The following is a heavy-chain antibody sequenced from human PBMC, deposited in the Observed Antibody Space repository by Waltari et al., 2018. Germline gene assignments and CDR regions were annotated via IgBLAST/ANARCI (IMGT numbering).Heavy chain of an antibody. CDR3: GRGYFGGPHAPWYMDV. CDR1: GGSISLNY. J-gene: IGHJ6*03. Sequence: QVQLQESGPGLVKPSETLSLTCTVSGGSISLNYWSWIRQPPGKGLEWIGFIYYSGSTNYNPSLKSRVTISVDTSKNQFSLRLSSVTAADTAVYYCGRGYFGGPHAPWYMDVWGKGTTVTVSS. CDR2: IYYSGST. D-gene: IGHD3-16*01. V-gene: IGHV4-59*01.